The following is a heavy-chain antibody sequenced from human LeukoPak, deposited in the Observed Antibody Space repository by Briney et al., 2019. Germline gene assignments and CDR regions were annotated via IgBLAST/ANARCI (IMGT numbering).Heavy chain of an antibody. J-gene: IGHJ2*01. CDR1: GFTFSSYA. Sequence: GGSLRLSCAASGFTFSSYAMHWVRQAPGKGLEWVAVISYDGSNKYYADSVKGRFTISRDNSKNTLYLQMNSLTAEDTAVYYCVREYWYFDLWGRGTLVTVSS. CDR3: VREYWYFDL. V-gene: IGHV3-30*07. CDR2: ISYDGSNK.